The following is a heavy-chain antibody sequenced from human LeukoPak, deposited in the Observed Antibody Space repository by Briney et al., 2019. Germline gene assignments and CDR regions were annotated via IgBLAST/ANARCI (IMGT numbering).Heavy chain of an antibody. J-gene: IGHJ4*02. CDR3: ARLDGSSIDY. CDR1: GFTFSSYS. V-gene: IGHV3-48*04. CDR2: ISWNSGSI. Sequence: PGGSLRLSCAASGFTFSSYSMHWVRQAPGKGLEWVSGISWNSGSIGYADSVKGRFTISRDNAKNSLYLQMNSLRAEDTAVYYCARLDGSSIDYWGQGTLVTVSS. D-gene: IGHD6-6*01.